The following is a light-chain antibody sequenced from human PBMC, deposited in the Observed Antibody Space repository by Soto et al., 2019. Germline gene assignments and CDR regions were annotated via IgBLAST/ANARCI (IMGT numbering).Light chain of an antibody. Sequence: DIQMTQSPSTLSASVGDRVTITCRVSQSISSWLAWYQQKPGKAPKLLIYDASSLESGVPSRFSGSGSGTEFTLTISSLQPDDFATYYCQQYNSYSFTFGGGTKVDIK. CDR2: DAS. CDR3: QQYNSYSFT. CDR1: QSISSW. J-gene: IGKJ4*01. V-gene: IGKV1-5*01.